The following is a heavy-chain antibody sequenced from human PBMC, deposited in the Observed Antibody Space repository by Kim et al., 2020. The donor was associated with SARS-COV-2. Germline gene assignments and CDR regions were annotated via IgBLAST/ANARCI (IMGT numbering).Heavy chain of an antibody. J-gene: IGHJ4*02. CDR1: GYTFTSYA. CDR2: INAAKGNT. D-gene: IGHD6-25*01. Sequence: ASVKVSCKASGYTFTSYAMYWVRQAPGQRLECMGWINAAKGNTKYSPQFQGRVTFTRDTSANTVYMELSGLRSEDTAVYYCARAINVAAAPIPAYWGQGTLLTVSS. CDR3: ARAINVAAAPIPAY. V-gene: IGHV1-3*01.